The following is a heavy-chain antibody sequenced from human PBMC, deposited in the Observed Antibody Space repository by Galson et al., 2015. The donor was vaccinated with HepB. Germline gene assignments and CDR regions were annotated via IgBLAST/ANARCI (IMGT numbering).Heavy chain of an antibody. Sequence: ETLSLTCTVSGVSISSSNWWIWVRQPPGKGLEWIGEVYHTGHTNYNPSLKSRVTVSVDKSKNQFSLRLSSVTAADTAVYYCASKTLAADFWGQGSLVTVSS. CDR3: ASKTLAADF. V-gene: IGHV4-4*02. CDR2: VYHTGHT. CDR1: GVSISSSNW. D-gene: IGHD2-15*01. J-gene: IGHJ4*02.